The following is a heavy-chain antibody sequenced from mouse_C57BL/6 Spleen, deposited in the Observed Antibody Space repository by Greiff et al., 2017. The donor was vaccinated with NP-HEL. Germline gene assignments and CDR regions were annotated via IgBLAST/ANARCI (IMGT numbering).Heavy chain of an antibody. CDR2: IYPGDGDT. V-gene: IGHV1-82*01. D-gene: IGHD2-5*01. CDR3: ARSTVTTSYYAMDY. J-gene: IGHJ4*01. Sequence: QVQLQQSGPELVKPGASVKISCKASGYAFSSSWMNWVKQRPGKGLEWIGRIYPGDGDTNYNGKFKGKATLTADKSSSTAYMQLSSLTSEDSAVYFCARSTVTTSYYAMDYWGQGTSVTVSS. CDR1: GYAFSSSW.